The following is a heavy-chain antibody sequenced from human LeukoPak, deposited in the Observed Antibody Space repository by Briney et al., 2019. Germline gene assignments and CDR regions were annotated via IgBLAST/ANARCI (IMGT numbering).Heavy chain of an antibody. CDR2: IKQDGSEN. CDR3: ARDYNYYGSGSYHDY. Sequence: PGGSLRLSCAASGFTFSSYWMSWVRQAPGKGLEWVANIKQDGSENYYVDSVKGRFTISRDNAKNSLYLQMNSLRAEDTAVYYCARDYNYYGSGSYHDYWGQGTLVTVSS. V-gene: IGHV3-7*01. D-gene: IGHD3-10*01. J-gene: IGHJ4*02. CDR1: GFTFSSYW.